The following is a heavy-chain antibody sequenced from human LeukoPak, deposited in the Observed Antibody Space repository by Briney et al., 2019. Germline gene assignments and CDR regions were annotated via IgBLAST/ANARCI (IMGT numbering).Heavy chain of an antibody. Sequence: GGSLRLSCAASGFTFDDYGMNWVRQAPGKGLEWVSSISSSSSYIYYADSVKGRFTISRDNAKNSLYLQMNSLRAEDTAVYYCARDRVSSGWYDAFDIWGQGTMVTVSS. J-gene: IGHJ3*02. V-gene: IGHV3-21*01. CDR3: ARDRVSSGWYDAFDI. CDR2: ISSSSSYI. D-gene: IGHD6-19*01. CDR1: GFTFDDYG.